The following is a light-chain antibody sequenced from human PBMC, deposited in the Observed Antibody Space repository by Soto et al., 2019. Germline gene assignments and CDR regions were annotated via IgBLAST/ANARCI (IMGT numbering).Light chain of an antibody. CDR2: GPS. CDR1: RSVSSRY. V-gene: IGKV3-20*01. Sequence: DIVVTQSPCTLSLSPGEGATLSCRASRSVSSRYLAWYQQKSGQAHRLLIYGPSIRATGIPDRFSGSGSGSGFTLIISRLEPEDSAVYHCRQDGYSPNTFGQGTKLEIK. CDR3: RQDGYSPNT. J-gene: IGKJ2*01.